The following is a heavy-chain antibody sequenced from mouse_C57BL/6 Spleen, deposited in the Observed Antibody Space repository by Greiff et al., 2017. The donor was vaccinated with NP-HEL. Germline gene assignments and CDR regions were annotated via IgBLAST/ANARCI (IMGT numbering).Heavy chain of an antibody. CDR1: GYTFTSYW. D-gene: IGHD2-3*01. J-gene: IGHJ2*01. CDR3: GREGWLGH. V-gene: IGHV1-52*01. CDR2: IHPSDSET. Sequence: QVQLKEPGAELVRPGSSVKLSCKASGYTFTSYWMHWVKQRPIQGLEWIGNIHPSDSETHYNQKFKDKATLTVDKSSSTAYMQLSSLTSEDSAVYYWGREGWLGHWGQGTTLTVAS.